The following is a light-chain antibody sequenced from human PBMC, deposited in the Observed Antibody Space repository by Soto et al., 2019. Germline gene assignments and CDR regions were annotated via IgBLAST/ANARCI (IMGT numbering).Light chain of an antibody. J-gene: IGKJ5*01. CDR1: QGSTNY. Sequence: DIQMTQSPSSLSASVGDTVTLTCRASQGSTNYLAWYQQKPGKAPKLLIYAASTLQSGVPPRFSGSGSGTHFTLTISSLQPEDAATYYCQKYNTAPYTFGQGTRLEIK. CDR2: AAS. V-gene: IGKV1-27*01. CDR3: QKYNTAPYT.